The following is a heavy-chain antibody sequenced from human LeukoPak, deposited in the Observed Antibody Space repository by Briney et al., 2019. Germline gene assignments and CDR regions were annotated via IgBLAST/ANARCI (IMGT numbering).Heavy chain of an antibody. CDR3: ARDTVTTVTTRGPFDY. J-gene: IGHJ4*02. V-gene: IGHV1-18*01. CDR2: ISAYNGNT. Sequence: ASVRVSCKASGYTFTSYGISWVRQAPGQGLEWMGWISAYNGNTNYAQKLQGRVTMTTDTSTSTAYMELRSLRSDDTAVYYCARDTVTTVTTRGPFDYWGQGTLVTVSS. CDR1: GYTFTSYG. D-gene: IGHD4-17*01.